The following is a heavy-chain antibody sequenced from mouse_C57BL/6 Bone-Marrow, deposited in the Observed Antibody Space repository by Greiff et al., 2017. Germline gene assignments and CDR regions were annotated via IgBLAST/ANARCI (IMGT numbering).Heavy chain of an antibody. CDR2: MYPGDGDT. CDR1: GFAFSSSW. V-gene: IGHV1-82*01. J-gene: IGHJ2*01. Sequence: VQLVESGPELVKPGASVKISCKVSGFAFSSSWMNWVKQRPGTGLEWIGRMYPGDGDTNYNGKFKSKATLTADKSASTAYMQLSSLTTEDSAVYFCASPRYWGQGTTLTVSS. CDR3: ASPRY.